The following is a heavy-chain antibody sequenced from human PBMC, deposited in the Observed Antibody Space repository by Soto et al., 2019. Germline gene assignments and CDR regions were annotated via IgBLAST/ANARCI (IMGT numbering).Heavy chain of an antibody. V-gene: IGHV1-24*01. Sequence: ASVKVSCKVSGYTLTELSMHWVRQAPGKGLEWMGGFDPEEGETKFAQNLQGRVTITKDTSANTAYMELSSLRSEDTAVYYCGSGFRAISHTTYYAFDIWGKGTMVT. CDR2: FDPEEGET. CDR1: GYTLTELS. J-gene: IGHJ3*02. CDR3: GSGFRAISHTTYYAFDI. D-gene: IGHD3-3*01.